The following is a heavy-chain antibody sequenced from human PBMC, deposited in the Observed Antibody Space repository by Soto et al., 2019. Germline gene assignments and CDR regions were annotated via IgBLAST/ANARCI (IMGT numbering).Heavy chain of an antibody. Sequence: EVQILESGGGLVQPGGSLRLSCAASGFPFSNYAMAWVRQAPGKGLEWVSAISGTTGHAFYADSVKDRFTISRDNSKNTLYLQMDSLRAEDTAVYHCERAPSEYIWGSYLRYYEYWGQGTLVTVSS. V-gene: IGHV3-23*01. CDR2: ISGTTGHA. CDR3: ERAPSEYIWGSYLRYYEY. J-gene: IGHJ4*02. D-gene: IGHD3-16*01. CDR1: GFPFSNYA.